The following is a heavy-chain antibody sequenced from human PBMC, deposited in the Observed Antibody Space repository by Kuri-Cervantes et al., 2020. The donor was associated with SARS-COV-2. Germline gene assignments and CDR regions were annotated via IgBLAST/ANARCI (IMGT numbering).Heavy chain of an antibody. CDR1: GYTFTSYG. CDR2: ISAYNGNT. Sequence: ASVKVSCKASGYTFTSYGISWVRQAPGQGLEWMGWISAYNGNTNYAQKLQGRVTMTTDTSTSTAYMELRSLRSEDTAVYYCARDTAIGHYDILTGYYNANYYYMDVWGKGTTVTVSS. D-gene: IGHD3-9*01. V-gene: IGHV1-18*01. CDR3: ARDTAIGHYDILTGYYNANYYYMDV. J-gene: IGHJ6*03.